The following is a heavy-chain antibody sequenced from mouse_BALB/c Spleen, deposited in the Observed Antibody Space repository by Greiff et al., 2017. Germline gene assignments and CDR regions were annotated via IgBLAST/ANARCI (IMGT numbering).Heavy chain of an antibody. V-gene: IGHV5-17*02. D-gene: IGHD2-12*01. Sequence: EVQVVESGGGLVQPGGSRKLSCAASGFTFSSFGMHWVRQAPEKGLEWVAYISSGSSTIYYADTVKGRFTISRDNPKNTLFLQMTSLRSEDTAMYYCARYERDWYFDVWGAGTTVTVSS. CDR3: ARYERDWYFDV. CDR1: GFTFSSFG. CDR2: ISSGSSTI. J-gene: IGHJ1*01.